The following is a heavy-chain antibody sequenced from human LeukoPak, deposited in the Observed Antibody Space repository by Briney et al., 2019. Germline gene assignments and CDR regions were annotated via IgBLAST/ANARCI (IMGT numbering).Heavy chain of an antibody. J-gene: IGHJ3*01. CDR2: INQDGAEK. CDR1: GFTFSSYW. Sequence: PGGSQRLSCAASGFTFSSYWMTWVRQAPGKGLEWVANINQDGAEKYYVDSVKGRFTISRDNAKNSLYLQMHSLRAEDTAVYHCATDIGSGWSRLDAFHVWGQGTMVTVSS. CDR3: ATDIGSGWSRLDAFHV. D-gene: IGHD6-19*01. V-gene: IGHV3-7*01.